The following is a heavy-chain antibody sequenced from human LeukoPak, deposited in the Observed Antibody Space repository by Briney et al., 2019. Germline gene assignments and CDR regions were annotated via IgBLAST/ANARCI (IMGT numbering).Heavy chain of an antibody. CDR2: INPDGSST. CDR1: GFTFSSYG. V-gene: IGHV3-74*03. D-gene: IGHD1-26*01. CDR3: ARDRIAGTAYNWFDP. J-gene: IGHJ5*02. Sequence: GGSLRLSCAASGFTFSSYGMHWVRHAPGKGLVWVSRINPDGSSTTYADSVKGRFTISRDNAKNTLYLQMNSLRDEDTAVYACARDRIAGTAYNWFDPWGQGTLVTVSS.